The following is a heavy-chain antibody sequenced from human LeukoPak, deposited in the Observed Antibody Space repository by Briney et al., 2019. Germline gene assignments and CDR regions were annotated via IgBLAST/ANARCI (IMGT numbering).Heavy chain of an antibody. Sequence: PSETLSLTCTVSGGSISSGSYYWSWIRQPAGKGLEWIGRIYTSGSTNYNPSLKSRVTISVDTSKNQFSLKLSSVTAADTAVYYCARGAGPFYDFWSGPPDYWGQGTLVTVSS. V-gene: IGHV4-61*02. D-gene: IGHD3-3*01. J-gene: IGHJ4*02. CDR1: GGSISSGSYY. CDR2: IYTSGST. CDR3: ARGAGPFYDFWSGPPDY.